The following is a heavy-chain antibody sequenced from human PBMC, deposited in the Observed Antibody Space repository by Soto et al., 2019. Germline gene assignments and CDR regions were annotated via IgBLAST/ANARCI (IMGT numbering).Heavy chain of an antibody. CDR1: GGSISSRNW. D-gene: IGHD3-22*01. Sequence: XETLSLACAVSGGSISSRNWWSGFRQPPGKGLEWIGEIYHSGSTNYNPSLKSRVTISVDKSKNQFSPKLSSVTAADTAVYYCARGNHYYDSSGYYYVGLMNWFDPWGQGTLVTVSS. CDR3: ARGNHYYDSSGYYYVGLMNWFDP. CDR2: IYHSGST. V-gene: IGHV4-4*02. J-gene: IGHJ5*02.